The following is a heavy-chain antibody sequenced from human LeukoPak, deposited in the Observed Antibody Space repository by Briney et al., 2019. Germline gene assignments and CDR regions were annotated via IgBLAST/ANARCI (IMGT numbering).Heavy chain of an antibody. CDR2: IRYNGDNK. V-gene: IGHV3-30*02. J-gene: IGHJ4*02. CDR1: GFTFSSYG. D-gene: IGHD3-16*01. CDR3: ATDGGDGHKL. Sequence: GGSLRLSCAASGFTFSSYGMHWVRQAPGKGLEWVAFIRYNGDNKYADSVKGRFTISRDNSKNTVYLQMNGLRTEDTAVYYCATDGGDGHKLWGQGTLVTVSS.